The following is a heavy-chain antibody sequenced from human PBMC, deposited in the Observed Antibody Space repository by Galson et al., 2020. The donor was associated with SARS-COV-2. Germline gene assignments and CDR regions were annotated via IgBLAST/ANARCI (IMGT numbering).Heavy chain of an antibody. CDR2: INPNSGGT. V-gene: IGHV1-2*02. J-gene: IGHJ6*02. D-gene: IGHD1-1*01. CDR1: GYTFTDYY. Sequence: VSVTVSCKASGYTFTDYYMHWVRQAPGQGLEWMGWINPNSGGTNYAQKFQGRVTMTRDTSISTAYMELSRLRSDDTAVYYCARDRNWNYDNGMDVWGQGTTVTVSS. CDR3: ARDRNWNYDNGMDV.